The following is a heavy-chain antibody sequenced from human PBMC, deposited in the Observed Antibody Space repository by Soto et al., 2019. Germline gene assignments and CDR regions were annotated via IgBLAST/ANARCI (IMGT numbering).Heavy chain of an antibody. D-gene: IGHD3-10*01. Sequence: SVKVSCKASGGTFSSYAISWVRQAPGQGLEWMGGIVPIFGTANYAQKFQGRVTITADESTSTAYMELSSLRSEDTAVYYCARGYGGLTMVRAARGMDVWGQGTTVTVSS. CDR3: ARGYGGLTMVRAARGMDV. J-gene: IGHJ6*02. V-gene: IGHV1-69*13. CDR1: GGTFSSYA. CDR2: IVPIFGTA.